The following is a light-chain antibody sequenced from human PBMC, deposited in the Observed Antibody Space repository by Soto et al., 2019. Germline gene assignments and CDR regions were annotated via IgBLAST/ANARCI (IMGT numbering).Light chain of an antibody. CDR2: ATS. J-gene: IGKJ4*01. V-gene: IGKV1-39*01. CDR3: QQSHSTPLT. Sequence: DIQMTQSPSSLSASVGDRVTITCRPSQSISTYFNWYQQKPGKAPKLLIYATSTLQSGVPARFSGSGSGTDFTLTISSLQPEDFATYYCQQSHSTPLTFGGGTTVEIK. CDR1: QSISTY.